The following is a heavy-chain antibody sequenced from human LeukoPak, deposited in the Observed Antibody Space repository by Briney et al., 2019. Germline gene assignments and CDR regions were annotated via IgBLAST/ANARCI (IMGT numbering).Heavy chain of an antibody. D-gene: IGHD6-19*01. Sequence: SETLSLTCAVYGGSFSGYYWSWIRQPPGKGLEWIGEINHSGSTNYNPSLKSRVTISVDTSKNQFSLKLSSVTAADTAVYYCARGAVASPRTTFDYWGQGALVTVSS. CDR1: GGSFSGYY. J-gene: IGHJ4*02. V-gene: IGHV4-34*01. CDR2: INHSGST. CDR3: ARGAVASPRTTFDY.